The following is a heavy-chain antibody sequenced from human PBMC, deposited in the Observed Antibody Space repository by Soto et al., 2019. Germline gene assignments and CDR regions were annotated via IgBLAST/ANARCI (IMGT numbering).Heavy chain of an antibody. CDR2: IYYSGGT. CDR3: VRDGSGHYFTY. Sequence: SETLSLTCTVSGDSISSNYWSWIRQTPGKGLEWIGYIYYSGGTNYNPSLKSRVTISLDTSKNHFSLALSSVTAADTAVYYCVRDGSGHYFTYWGQGTLVTVSS. V-gene: IGHV4-59*01. D-gene: IGHD2-15*01. J-gene: IGHJ4*02. CDR1: GDSISSNY.